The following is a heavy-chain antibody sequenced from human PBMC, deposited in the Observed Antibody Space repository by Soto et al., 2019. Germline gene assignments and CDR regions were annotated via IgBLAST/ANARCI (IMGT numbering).Heavy chain of an antibody. V-gene: IGHV1-69*01. J-gene: IGHJ4*02. CDR1: GGTFSRHA. CDR3: ARGWGYDSNDYYYAY. CDR2: IIPIFGTA. Sequence: QVQLVQSGAEVRKPGSSVKVSCKASGGTFSRHAISWVRQAPGQGLEWMGGIIPIFGTANHAQKFQGRVTIIEGQSTSTVYMELSSLRSEDTAMYYCARGWGYDSNDYYYAYWGQGSLVIVSS. D-gene: IGHD3-22*01.